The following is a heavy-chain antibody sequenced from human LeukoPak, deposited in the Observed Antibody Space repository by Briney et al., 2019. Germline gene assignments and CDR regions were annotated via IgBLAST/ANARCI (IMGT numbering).Heavy chain of an antibody. CDR1: GGSFSGYY. D-gene: IGHD2-15*01. Sequence: SETLSLTCAVYGGSFSGYYWSWIRQPPGEGLEWIGEINHGGSTNYNPSLKSRVTISVDTSKNQFSLKLSSVTAADTAVYYCAGATSYNTGYCSGGSCYKRGVVDYWGQGTLVTVSS. CDR2: INHGGST. CDR3: AGATSYNTGYCSGGSCYKRGVVDY. J-gene: IGHJ4*02. V-gene: IGHV4-34*01.